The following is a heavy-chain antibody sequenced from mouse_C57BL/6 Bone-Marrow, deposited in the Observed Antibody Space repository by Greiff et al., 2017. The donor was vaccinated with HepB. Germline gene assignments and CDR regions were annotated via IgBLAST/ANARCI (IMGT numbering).Heavy chain of an antibody. CDR2: INPSSGYT. CDR3: AISNYVSWFAY. J-gene: IGHJ3*01. CDR1: GYTFTSYT. V-gene: IGHV1-4*01. Sequence: QVQLQQSGAELARPGASVKMSCKASGYTFTSYTMHWVKQRPGQGLEWIGYINPSSGYTKYNQKFKDKATLTADKSSSTAYMQLSSLTSEDSAVYYCAISNYVSWFAYWGQGTLVTVSA. D-gene: IGHD2-5*01.